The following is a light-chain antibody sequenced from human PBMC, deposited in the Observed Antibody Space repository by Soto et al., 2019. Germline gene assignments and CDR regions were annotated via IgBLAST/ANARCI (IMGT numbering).Light chain of an antibody. Sequence: QAVVTQEPSLTVSPGGTITLTCGSSTGAVTSGHYPYWFQQKPGQAPRTLIYDTSNRHSWTPARFSGSLLGGKAALTLSGAQPEDEAEYYCLLAYSRARPYVFGTGTQVTVL. CDR1: TGAVTSGHY. CDR3: LLAYSRARPYV. CDR2: DTS. J-gene: IGLJ1*01. V-gene: IGLV7-46*01.